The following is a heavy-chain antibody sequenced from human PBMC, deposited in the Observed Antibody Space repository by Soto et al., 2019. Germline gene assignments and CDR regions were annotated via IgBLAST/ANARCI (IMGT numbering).Heavy chain of an antibody. CDR3: AKDRAARLAVDV. Sequence: TGGSLRLSCAASGFTFSSYGMHWVRQAPGKGLEWVAVISYDGSNKYYADSVKGRFTISRDNSKNTLYLQMNSLRAEDTAVYYCAKDRAARLAVDVWGQGTTVTVSS. V-gene: IGHV3-30*18. CDR2: ISYDGSNK. J-gene: IGHJ6*02. D-gene: IGHD6-6*01. CDR1: GFTFSSYG.